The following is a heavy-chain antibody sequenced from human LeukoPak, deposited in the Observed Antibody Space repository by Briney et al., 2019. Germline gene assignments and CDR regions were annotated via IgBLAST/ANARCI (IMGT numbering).Heavy chain of an antibody. Sequence: QPGGSLRLSCGASEFNFRTHSMIWARQTAGTGLEWISYISSGGGVTHYAESVKGRFSISRDNAKNSLYLQMNSLRAEDTAVYYCARIGAGSSRDYWGRGTLVTVSS. CDR3: ARIGAGSSRDY. J-gene: IGHJ4*02. CDR2: ISSGGGVT. V-gene: IGHV3-48*04. CDR1: EFNFRTHS. D-gene: IGHD6-13*01.